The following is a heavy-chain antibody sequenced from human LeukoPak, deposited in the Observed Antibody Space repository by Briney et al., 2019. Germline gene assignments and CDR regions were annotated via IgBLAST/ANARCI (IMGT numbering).Heavy chain of an antibody. CDR2: IWHDGSER. D-gene: IGHD3-16*01. V-gene: IGHV3-33*01. Sequence: PGGSLRLFCAASGFPFSSYGMHWVRQAPGKGLEWVAVIWHDGSERYYADSVKGRFTVSRDNSKITLYLQMNSLAAEDTAIYYCARDPGLGLWNGLDVWGQGTTVTVSS. CDR3: ARDPGLGLWNGLDV. J-gene: IGHJ6*02. CDR1: GFPFSSYG.